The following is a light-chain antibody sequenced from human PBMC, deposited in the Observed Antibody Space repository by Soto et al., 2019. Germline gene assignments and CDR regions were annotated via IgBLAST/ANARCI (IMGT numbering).Light chain of an antibody. V-gene: IGLV2-11*01. J-gene: IGLJ2*01. Sequence: QSALTQPRSVSGSPGQSVTISCTGTSSDVGGYNYVSWYQQHPGKAPKLIIYDVSKRPSGVPDRFSGSKSGNTASLTISGLQAEDEADYYCCSYGTSYVVFGGGTKLTVL. CDR2: DVS. CDR3: CSYGTSYVV. CDR1: SSDVGGYNY.